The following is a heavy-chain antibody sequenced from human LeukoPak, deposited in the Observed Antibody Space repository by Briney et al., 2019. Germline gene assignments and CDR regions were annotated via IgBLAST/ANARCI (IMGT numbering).Heavy chain of an antibody. V-gene: IGHV3-30*09. CDR1: GFTFSSYA. J-gene: IGHJ4*02. CDR3: ARDVHIVVVTACLFDY. CDR2: ISYDGSNK. D-gene: IGHD2-21*02. Sequence: GGSLGLSCAASGFTFSSYAMHWVRQAPGKGLEWVAVISYDGSNKYYADSVKGRFAISRDNSKNTLYLQMNSLRAEDTAVYYCARDVHIVVVTACLFDYWGQGTLVIVSS.